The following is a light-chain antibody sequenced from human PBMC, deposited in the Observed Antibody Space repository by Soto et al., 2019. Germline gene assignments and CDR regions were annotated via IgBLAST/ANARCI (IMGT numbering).Light chain of an antibody. CDR3: ATWDDTLSGVV. CDR2: RSD. J-gene: IGLJ2*01. Sequence: QSVLTQPPSASGTPGQRVTISCSGSSSNIGSNYVYWYQQLPGMAPKLLIYRSDQRPSGVPDRLSGSKSGTAASLAISGLRAEDEADYYCATWDDTLSGVVFGGGTKLTVL. V-gene: IGLV1-47*01. CDR1: SSNIGSNY.